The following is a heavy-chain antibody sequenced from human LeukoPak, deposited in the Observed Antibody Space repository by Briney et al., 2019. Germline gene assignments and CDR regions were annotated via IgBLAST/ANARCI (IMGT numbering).Heavy chain of an antibody. CDR2: ISGSGGST. D-gene: IGHD5-18*01. CDR3: EKDAGSGYSYGFFFDY. Sequence: GGSLRLSCAASGFTFSSYAMSWVRQAPGKGLEWVSAISGSGGSTYYADSVKGRFTISRDNSKNTLYLQMNSLRAEDTAVYYCEKDAGSGYSYGFFFDYWGQGTLVTVSS. CDR1: GFTFSSYA. J-gene: IGHJ4*02. V-gene: IGHV3-23*01.